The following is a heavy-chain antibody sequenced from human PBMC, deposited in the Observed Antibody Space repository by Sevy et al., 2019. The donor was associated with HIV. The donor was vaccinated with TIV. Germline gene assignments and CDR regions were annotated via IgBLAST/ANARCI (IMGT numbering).Heavy chain of an antibody. J-gene: IGHJ4*02. CDR2: FDPEDDER. V-gene: IGHV1-24*01. CDR3: ATTKDYYENSGDPFDY. D-gene: IGHD3-22*01. Sequence: ASVKVSCKVSGNTLTQLSMHWVRQVPGKGLVWMGGFDPEDDERIYAQKFQGRVTMTEDTSTDTAYMELSSLKSEDTAVYYCATTKDYYENSGDPFDYWGQGTLVTVSS. CDR1: GNTLTQLS.